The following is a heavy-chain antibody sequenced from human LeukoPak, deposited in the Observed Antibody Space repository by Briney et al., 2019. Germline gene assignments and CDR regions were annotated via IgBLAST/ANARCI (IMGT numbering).Heavy chain of an antibody. CDR1: GGSISSSSYY. D-gene: IGHD3-22*01. CDR3: ARRIVYDSSGYYYERDAFDI. V-gene: IGHV4-39*01. J-gene: IGHJ3*02. Sequence: SETLSLTCTVSGGSISSSSYYWGWIRQPPGKRLEWIGSIYYRGSTYYNPSLQSRVTISVDTSKNQFSLRLSSVTAADTAVYYCARRIVYDSSGYYYERDAFDIWGQGTMVTVSS. CDR2: IYYRGST.